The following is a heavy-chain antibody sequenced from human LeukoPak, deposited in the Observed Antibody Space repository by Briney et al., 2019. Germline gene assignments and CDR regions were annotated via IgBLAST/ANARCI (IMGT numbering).Heavy chain of an antibody. Sequence: GGSLRLSCAASGFTFSSYWMHWVRHAPGKGLVWVSRINSDGSSTNYADSVKGRFTISRDNAKNTLYLQMNSLRAEDTAVYYCAREGLMNYGLYYYYYGMDVWGQGTTVTVSS. CDR3: AREGLMNYGLYYYYYGMDV. CDR2: INSDGSST. V-gene: IGHV3-74*01. J-gene: IGHJ6*02. D-gene: IGHD3-10*01. CDR1: GFTFSSYW.